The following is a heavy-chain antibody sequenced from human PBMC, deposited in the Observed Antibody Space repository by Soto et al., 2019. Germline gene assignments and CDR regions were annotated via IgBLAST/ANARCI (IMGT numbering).Heavy chain of an antibody. D-gene: IGHD6-13*01. Sequence: SLRLSCTASGFTFGDYAMSWVRQAPGKGLEWVGFIRSKAYGGTTEYAASVKGRFTISRDDSKSIAYLQMNSLKTEDTAVYYCTRDPTPVYSSSWCLHWGQGTLVTVS. CDR2: IRSKAYGGTT. V-gene: IGHV3-49*04. CDR1: GFTFGDYA. J-gene: IGHJ4*02. CDR3: TRDPTPVYSSSWCLH.